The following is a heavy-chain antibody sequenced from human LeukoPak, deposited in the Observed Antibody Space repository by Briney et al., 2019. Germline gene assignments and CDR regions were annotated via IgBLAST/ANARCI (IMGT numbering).Heavy chain of an antibody. J-gene: IGHJ4*02. Sequence: GGSLRLSCAASGFTFSSYETNWVRQAPGKGLEWVSFISGSGTVIYYADSVKGRFTISRDNAKNSLYLQVSSLRAEDTAVYYCARADALLFDYWGPGALLGVSS. CDR3: ARADALLFDY. CDR2: ISGSGTVI. V-gene: IGHV3-48*03. CDR1: GFTFSSYE.